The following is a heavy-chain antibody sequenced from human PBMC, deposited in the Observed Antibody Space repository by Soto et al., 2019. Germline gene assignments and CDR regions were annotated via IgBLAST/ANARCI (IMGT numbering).Heavy chain of an antibody. J-gene: IGHJ6*02. CDR1: SFIFTSYG. CDR3: ATSGGHHFGMDV. V-gene: IGHV1-18*01. CDR2: ISGYNGNT. Sequence: ASVKVSCKASSFIFTSYGINWVRQAPGQGLEWMGWISGYNGNTKYGQKFQDRVTLTADTSTATTFMEVRSLRGDDSAVYYCATSGGHHFGMDVWGQGTTVTVSS. D-gene: IGHD2-8*02.